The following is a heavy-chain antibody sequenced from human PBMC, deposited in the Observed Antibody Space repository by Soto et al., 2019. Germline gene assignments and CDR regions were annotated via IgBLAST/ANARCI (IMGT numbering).Heavy chain of an antibody. CDR1: GFTFSSYA. V-gene: IGHV3-30-3*01. Sequence: QVQLVESGGGVVQPGRSLRLSCAASGFTFSSYAMHWVRQAPGKGLEWVAVISYDGSNKYYEDSVKGRFTISRDNSKNTLYLQMNSLRAEDTAVYYCARDGNTAMVTDYYGMDVWGQGTTVTVSS. CDR3: ARDGNTAMVTDYYGMDV. D-gene: IGHD5-18*01. J-gene: IGHJ6*02. CDR2: ISYDGSNK.